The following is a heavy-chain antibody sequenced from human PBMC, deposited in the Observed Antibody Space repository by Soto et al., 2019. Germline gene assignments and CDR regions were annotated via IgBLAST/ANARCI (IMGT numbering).Heavy chain of an antibody. D-gene: IGHD4-17*01. CDR1: GYTFTSYY. J-gene: IGHJ4*02. Sequence: ASVKVSCKASGYTFTSYYMHWVRQAPGQGLEWMGIINPSGGSTSYAQKFQGRVTMTRDTSTSTVYMELSSLRSEDTAVYYCVALRGPLKTAPVTTSPTDYWGQGTLVTVSS. V-gene: IGHV1-46*01. CDR2: INPSGGST. CDR3: VALRGPLKTAPVTTSPTDY.